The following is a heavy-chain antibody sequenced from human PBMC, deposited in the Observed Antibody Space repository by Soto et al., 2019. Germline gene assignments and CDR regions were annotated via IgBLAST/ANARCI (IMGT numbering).Heavy chain of an antibody. J-gene: IGHJ5*02. CDR3: VRAISGYVT. D-gene: IGHD5-12*01. CDR2: INTGNGNT. Sequence: QVQLVQSGAEVKKPGASVKVSCKASGITSTTYAIHWVRQAPGHGLEWMGWINTGNGNTRYSQRFLGRVSLTTDTSTSTASMDLRSLTSEDTAVYYCVRAISGYVTWGQGTLITVSS. V-gene: IGHV1-3*04. CDR1: GITSTTYA.